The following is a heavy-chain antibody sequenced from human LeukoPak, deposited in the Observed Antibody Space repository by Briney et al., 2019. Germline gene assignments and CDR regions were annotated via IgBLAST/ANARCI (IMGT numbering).Heavy chain of an antibody. D-gene: IGHD2-2*01. CDR2: DYADVST. Sequence: GGSLSLSCGASGFIVCRGDMSWVRQAPVKGLGWISADYADVSTYYADSVKGGFTISRDNSKNTMYLQMNSLRAEDTALYYCAISTSWTGVFAYWGQGALVTVSS. V-gene: IGHV3-66*01. CDR3: AISTSWTGVFAY. J-gene: IGHJ4*02. CDR1: GFIVCRGD.